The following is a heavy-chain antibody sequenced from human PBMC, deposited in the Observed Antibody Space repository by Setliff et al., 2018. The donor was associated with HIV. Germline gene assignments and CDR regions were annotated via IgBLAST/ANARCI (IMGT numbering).Heavy chain of an antibody. CDR3: AREGLAVAGLNWFDP. V-gene: IGHV4-59*11. CDR2: IYYSGST. J-gene: IGHJ5*02. Sequence: NPSETLSLTCTVSGGSISSHYWTWIRQPPGKGLEWIGYIYYSGSTNYNPSLKSRVTISVDTSKNQFSLRLSSVTAADTAVYYCAREGLAVAGLNWFDPWGQGTLVTVSS. D-gene: IGHD6-19*01. CDR1: GGSISSHY.